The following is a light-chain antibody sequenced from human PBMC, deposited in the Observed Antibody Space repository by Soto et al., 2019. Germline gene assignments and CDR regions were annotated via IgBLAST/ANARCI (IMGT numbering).Light chain of an antibody. V-gene: IGKV1-6*01. Sequence: AIQMTQSPSSLSASVGDRVTITCRASQDIRHDLGWYQQKPGKAPKLLIYSASTLHSGVPSRFSGTGSGTDFTLTIRSLQPEDFATYYCLQDDAYPLTFGGGTKVEIK. CDR3: LQDDAYPLT. CDR1: QDIRHD. CDR2: SAS. J-gene: IGKJ4*01.